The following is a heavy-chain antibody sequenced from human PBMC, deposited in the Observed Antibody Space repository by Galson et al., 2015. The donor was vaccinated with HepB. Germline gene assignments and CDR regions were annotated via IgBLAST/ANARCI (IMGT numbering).Heavy chain of an antibody. D-gene: IGHD3-22*01. CDR2: ISAYNGNT. J-gene: IGHJ4*02. CDR3: ARSQGGDSSCYYEDDY. V-gene: IGHV1-18*04. CDR1: GYTFTSYG. Sequence: SVKVSCKASGYTFTSYGISWVRQAPGQGLEWMGWISAYNGNTNYAQKLQGRVTMTTDTSTSTAYMELRSLRSDDTAVYYCARSQGGDSSCYYEDDYWGQGTLVTVSS.